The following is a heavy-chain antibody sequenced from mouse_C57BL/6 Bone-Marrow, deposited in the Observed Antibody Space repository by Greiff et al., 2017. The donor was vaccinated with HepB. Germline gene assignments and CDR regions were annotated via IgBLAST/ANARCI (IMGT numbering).Heavy chain of an antibody. Sequence: VQLQQSGAELVKPGASVTISCKASGYTFTDYYINWVKPRPGQGLEWIGKIGPGSGSTYYNEKFKGKATLTADKSSSTAYMQLSSLTSEDSAVYFCARPSYYYGSSSPYAMDYWGQGTSVTVSS. V-gene: IGHV1-77*01. D-gene: IGHD1-1*01. CDR3: ARPSYYYGSSSPYAMDY. J-gene: IGHJ4*01. CDR1: GYTFTDYY. CDR2: IGPGSGST.